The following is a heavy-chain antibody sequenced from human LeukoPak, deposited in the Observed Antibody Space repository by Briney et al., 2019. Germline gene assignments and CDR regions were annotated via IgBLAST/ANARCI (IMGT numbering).Heavy chain of an antibody. CDR1: GFTFSTYW. CDR3: ARGALYSGQLTSLDF. J-gene: IGHJ4*02. D-gene: IGHD1-1*01. V-gene: IGHV3-74*01. CDR2: IDDGGRTT. Sequence: GGSLRLSCAVSGFTFSTYWMHWVRQAPGKGLMWVARIDDGGRTTTYADSVKGRFTISRDNTKNTLYLRMNSLTAEDTAVYYCARGALYSGQLTSLDFWGQGTLVTVSS.